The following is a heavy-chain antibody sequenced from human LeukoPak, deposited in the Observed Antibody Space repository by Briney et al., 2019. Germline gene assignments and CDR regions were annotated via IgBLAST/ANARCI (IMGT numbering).Heavy chain of an antibody. CDR1: GGSISSYY. CDR2: IYYRVTS. V-gene: IGHV4-59*01. J-gene: IGHJ4*02. Sequence: SETLSLTCTVSGGSISSYYWSWIRQPPGKGLEWIGYIYYRVTSDYNPSLKSRVTMSVDMSTRQISLKLSSVTAADTAVYYCARAVGGDGSGSLWGPGTLVTVPS. CDR3: ARAVGGDGSGSL. D-gene: IGHD3-10*01.